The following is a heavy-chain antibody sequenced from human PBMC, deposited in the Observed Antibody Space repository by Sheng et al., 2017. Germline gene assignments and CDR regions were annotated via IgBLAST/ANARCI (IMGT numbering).Heavy chain of an antibody. Sequence: QLQLQESGPGLVKPSETLSLTCTVSGGSISSSSYYWGWIRQPPGKGLEWIGSIYYSGSTYYNPSLKSRVTISVDTSKNQFSLKLSSVTAADTAVYYCACPIPDSSSWTPWDYWGQGTLVTVSS. V-gene: IGHV4-39*07. CDR2: IYYSGST. J-gene: IGHJ4*02. CDR1: GGSISSSSYY. CDR3: ACPIPDSSSWTPWDY. D-gene: IGHD6-13*01.